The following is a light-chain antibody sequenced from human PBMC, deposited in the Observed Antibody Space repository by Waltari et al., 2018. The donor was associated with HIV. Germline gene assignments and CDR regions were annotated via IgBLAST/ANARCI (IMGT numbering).Light chain of an antibody. CDR3: ASFTGDNTLL. CDR2: DVD. J-gene: IGLJ3*02. Sequence: SAVTQPASVSGLPGPSINISCTGDASDFGLANFVSWYQQHPDTLPRLIVYDVDSRASGISARCSGSKSGHTASLNISGLRAEDEAHYYCASFTGDNTLLFGGGTKVTVL. CDR1: ASDFGLANF. V-gene: IGLV2-14*03.